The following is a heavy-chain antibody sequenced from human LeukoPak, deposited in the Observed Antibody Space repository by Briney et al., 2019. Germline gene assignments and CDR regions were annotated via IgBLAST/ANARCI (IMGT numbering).Heavy chain of an antibody. J-gene: IGHJ4*02. D-gene: IGHD3-10*01. CDR3: ATAVAHYYGSGSYYPYYSDY. Sequence: ASVKVSCKVSGYTLTELSMHWVRQAPGKGLEWMGGFDPEDGETIYAQKFQGRVTMTEDTSTDTAYMELSSLRSEDTAVYYCATAVAHYYGSGSYYPYYSDYWGQGTLVTVSS. CDR2: FDPEDGET. CDR1: GYTLTELS. V-gene: IGHV1-24*01.